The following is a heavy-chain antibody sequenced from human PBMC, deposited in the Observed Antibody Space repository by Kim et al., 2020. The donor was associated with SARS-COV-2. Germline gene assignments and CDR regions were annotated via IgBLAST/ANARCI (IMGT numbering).Heavy chain of an antibody. J-gene: IGHJ4*02. CDR1: GYSISSGYY. CDR2: IYHSGST. CDR3: ARVEVVGDYYFDY. D-gene: IGHD3-10*01. V-gene: IGHV4-38-2*02. Sequence: SETLSLTCTVSGYSISSGYYWGWIRQPPGKGLEWIGSIYHSGSTYYNPSLKSRVTISVDTSKNQFSLKLSSVTAADTAVYYCARVEVVGDYYFDYWGQGTLVTVSS.